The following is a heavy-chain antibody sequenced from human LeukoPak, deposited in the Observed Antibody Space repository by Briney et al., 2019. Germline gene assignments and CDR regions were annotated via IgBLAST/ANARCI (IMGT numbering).Heavy chain of an antibody. Sequence: SETLSLTCAVYGGSFSGYYWGWIRQPPGKGLEWIGEINHSGSTNYNPSLKSRVTISVDASKNQFSLKLSSVTAADTAVYYCARAGYSSSWYPYYFDYWGQGTLVTVSS. CDR2: INHSGST. D-gene: IGHD6-13*01. J-gene: IGHJ4*02. V-gene: IGHV4-34*01. CDR1: GGSFSGYY. CDR3: ARAGYSSSWYPYYFDY.